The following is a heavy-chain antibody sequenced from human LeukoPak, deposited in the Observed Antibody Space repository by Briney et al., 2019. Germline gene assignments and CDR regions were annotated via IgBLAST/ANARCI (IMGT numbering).Heavy chain of an antibody. CDR3: ARGSYGDYVPFDY. D-gene: IGHD4-17*01. V-gene: IGHV3-21*01. CDR1: GLTFSSYN. Sequence: GGSLRLSCAASGLTFSSYNMNWVRQAPGKGLEWVSSISGGITYIYYADSVKGRFTISRDNAENSLYLQMNSLRAEDTAVYYCARGSYGDYVPFDYWGQGTLVTVSS. CDR2: ISGGITYI. J-gene: IGHJ4*02.